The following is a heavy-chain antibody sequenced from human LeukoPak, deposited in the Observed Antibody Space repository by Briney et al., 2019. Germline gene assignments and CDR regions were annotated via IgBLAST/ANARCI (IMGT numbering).Heavy chain of an antibody. CDR2: SSVSGGST. CDR1: LFTFSSYA. J-gene: IGHJ4*02. V-gene: IGHV3-23*01. Sequence: PGGALRLSCAASLFTFSSYAMSGVRQAPGKGLEGVSASSVSGGSTYYADSVKGRFTTSRDNSKNTLYLQMNSLRAEDTAVYYCAKPTDQKKFFFDYWGQGTLVTVS. CDR3: AKPTDQKKFFFDY.